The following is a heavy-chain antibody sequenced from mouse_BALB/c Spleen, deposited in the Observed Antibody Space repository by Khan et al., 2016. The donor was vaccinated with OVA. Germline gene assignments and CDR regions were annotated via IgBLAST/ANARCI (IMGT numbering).Heavy chain of an antibody. Sequence: VQLQQSGPELVKPGASVKISCKASGYTFTGYFMNWVMQSHGKSLEWIGRINPHIGETFYNQKFKGKATLTVDESSSTAHMKLRSLASEDTAVYYCTRSYRSDFDYWGEGTTLTVSS. CDR1: GYTFTGYF. D-gene: IGHD1-1*01. CDR3: TRSYRSDFDY. J-gene: IGHJ2*01. CDR2: INPHIGET. V-gene: IGHV1-20*02.